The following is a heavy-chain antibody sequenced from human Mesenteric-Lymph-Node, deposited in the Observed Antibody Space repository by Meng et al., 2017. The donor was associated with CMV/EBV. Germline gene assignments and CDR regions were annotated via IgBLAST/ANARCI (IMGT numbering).Heavy chain of an antibody. CDR1: GYTFPSYA. V-gene: IGHV1-8*02. J-gene: IGHJ4*02. Sequence: SCPASGYTFPSYAMYWVRQATGQGLEWMGWMNPNSGNTGYAQKFQGRVTMTRNTSISTAYMELSSLRSEDTAVYYCARSMVRGAPAYWGQGTLVTVSS. D-gene: IGHD3-10*01. CDR2: MNPNSGNT. CDR3: ARSMVRGAPAY.